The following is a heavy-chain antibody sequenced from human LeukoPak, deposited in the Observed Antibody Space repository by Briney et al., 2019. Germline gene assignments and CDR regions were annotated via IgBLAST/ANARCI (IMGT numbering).Heavy chain of an antibody. Sequence: PSETLSLTCTVSGGSISSSSYYWSWIRQPPGKGLEWIGEINHSGSTNYNPSLKSRVTISVDTSKNQFSLKLSSVTAADTAVYYCARVIKSGYSSSWYAGEIMVEYYFDYWGQGTLVTVSS. V-gene: IGHV4-39*07. CDR3: ARVIKSGYSSSWYAGEIMVEYYFDY. CDR2: INHSGST. J-gene: IGHJ4*02. CDR1: GGSISSSSYY. D-gene: IGHD6-13*01.